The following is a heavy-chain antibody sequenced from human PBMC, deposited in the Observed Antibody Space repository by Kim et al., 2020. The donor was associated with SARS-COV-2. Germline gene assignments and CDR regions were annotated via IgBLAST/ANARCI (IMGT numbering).Heavy chain of an antibody. Sequence: GESLKISCRVSGYKFNDYWIGWVRQMPGKVLEWVGLIYPGDSDTVYRPSFQGQVTISADESISTAYLQWNSLKAPATAMYYCASHMVRGPPDDFWGQGT. D-gene: IGHD3-10*01. CDR1: GYKFNDYW. CDR3: ASHMVRGPPDDF. CDR2: IYPGDSDT. J-gene: IGHJ4*02. V-gene: IGHV5-51*01.